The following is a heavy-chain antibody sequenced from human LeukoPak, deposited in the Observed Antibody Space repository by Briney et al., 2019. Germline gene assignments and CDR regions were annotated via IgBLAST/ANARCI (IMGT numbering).Heavy chain of an antibody. J-gene: IGHJ4*02. CDR3: ARFDSGSWSYYFDY. CDR1: GGSISSYY. Sequence: SETLSLTCTVSGGSISSYYWSWIRQPAGKGLEWIGHIFTSGSTNYNPSLKSRVTISVDKSKNQFSLKLISVTAADTAVYYCARFDSGSWSYYFDYWGQGTLVTVSS. CDR2: IFTSGST. V-gene: IGHV4-4*07. D-gene: IGHD6-13*01.